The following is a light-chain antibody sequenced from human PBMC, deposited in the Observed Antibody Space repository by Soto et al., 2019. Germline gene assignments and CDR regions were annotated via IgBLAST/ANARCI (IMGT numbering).Light chain of an antibody. CDR1: QSISSY. Sequence: DFQMTQSPSSLSASVGDRVTITCRASQSISSYLNWYQQKPGKAPKLLIYAASSLQSGVPSRFSGSGSGTDFTLTISSLQPEDFATYYCQQSYSTHFAFGPGTKVDIK. J-gene: IGKJ3*01. CDR2: AAS. CDR3: QQSYSTHFA. V-gene: IGKV1-39*01.